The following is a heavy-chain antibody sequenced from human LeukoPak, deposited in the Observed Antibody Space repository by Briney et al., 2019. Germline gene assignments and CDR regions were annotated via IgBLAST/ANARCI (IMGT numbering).Heavy chain of an antibody. CDR1: GFTFSSYG. CDR3: AKLLFMTTVTTAVDY. J-gene: IGHJ4*02. V-gene: IGHV3-23*01. D-gene: IGHD4-17*01. CDR2: ISGSGGST. Sequence: GGTLRLSCAASGFTFSSYGITWVRQAPGKGLEWVSTISGSGGSTYSADSVKGRFTISRDNSKNTLFLQMNSLRAEDTALYYCAKLLFMTTVTTAVDYWGQGTLVTVSS.